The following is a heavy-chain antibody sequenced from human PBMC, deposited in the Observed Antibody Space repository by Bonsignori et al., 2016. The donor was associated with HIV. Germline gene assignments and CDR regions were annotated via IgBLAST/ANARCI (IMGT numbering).Heavy chain of an antibody. CDR1: GYAFSVYY. CDR3: IRENWSYDF. V-gene: IGHV1-2*02. CDR2: ISAANGGT. J-gene: IGHJ4*02. Sequence: QVQLVQSGAEVKNLGASVKVSCKASGYAFSVYYVHWVRQAPGQGLEWMGWISAANGGTNYAQKFQGRVTLTRDTSISTLYMELIGLRSDDTAVYYCIRENWSYDFWGQGSLVTV.